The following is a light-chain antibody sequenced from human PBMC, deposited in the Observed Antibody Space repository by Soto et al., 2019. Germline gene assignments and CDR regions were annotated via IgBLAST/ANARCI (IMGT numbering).Light chain of an antibody. J-gene: IGLJ2*01. CDR2: EVS. Sequence: QSALTQPASVSGSPGQSITISCTGTSSDVGSYNYVSWYQQHPGKAPKLMIYEVSKRPSGVSNRFSGSKSGNTASLTISGRQAEDDADYYCCSYAGSSTLVVFGGGTKLTVL. V-gene: IGLV2-23*02. CDR1: SSDVGSYNY. CDR3: CSYAGSSTLVV.